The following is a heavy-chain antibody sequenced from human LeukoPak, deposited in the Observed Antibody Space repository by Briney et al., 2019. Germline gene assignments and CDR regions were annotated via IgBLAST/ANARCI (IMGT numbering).Heavy chain of an antibody. J-gene: IGHJ3*02. D-gene: IGHD1-26*01. CDR3: ARDGGSYGMGAFDI. Sequence: PGGSLRLSCAASGFTFSSYAMNWVRQAPGKGLEWVSGIRGSGDTTYYADSVKGRFTISRDNSKNTLYLHMNSLRAEDTAVYYCARDGGSYGMGAFDIWGRGTMVTVSS. CDR2: IRGSGDTT. CDR1: GFTFSSYA. V-gene: IGHV3-23*01.